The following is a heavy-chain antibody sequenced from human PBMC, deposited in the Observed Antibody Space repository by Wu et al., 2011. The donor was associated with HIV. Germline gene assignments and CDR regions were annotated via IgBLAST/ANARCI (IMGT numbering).Heavy chain of an antibody. J-gene: IGHJ6*03. V-gene: IGHV1-69*11. CDR1: GGNFRFYV. CDR2: INPSLGSA. CDR3: GRESHDHVWGSYRRVQPDRVTYMDV. Sequence: QVQLVQSGAEVKKPGSSVKVSCKVSGGNFRFYVISWVRQAPGQGLEWMGRINPSLGSANYAQKFQGRVTITADESTSTAYMEVSSVRSEDTAVYYCGRESHDHVWGSYRRVQPDRVTYMDVVGQRDHG. D-gene: IGHD3-16*02.